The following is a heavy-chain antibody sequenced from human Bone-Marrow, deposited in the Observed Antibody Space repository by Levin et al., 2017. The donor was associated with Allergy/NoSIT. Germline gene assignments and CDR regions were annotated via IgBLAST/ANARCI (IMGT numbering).Heavy chain of an antibody. Sequence: GESLKISCVASGYTFSTCGMTWVRQAPGKGLEWVSSISGSGAGAYYADSVKGRFTISRDNSKNTLYLSMNRLRAEDTAAYYCAKGMGGGSYVERDCWGQGTLVTVSS. D-gene: IGHD3-10*01. CDR1: GYTFSTCG. CDR3: AKGMGGGSYVERDC. CDR2: ISGSGAGA. V-gene: IGHV3-23*01. J-gene: IGHJ4*02.